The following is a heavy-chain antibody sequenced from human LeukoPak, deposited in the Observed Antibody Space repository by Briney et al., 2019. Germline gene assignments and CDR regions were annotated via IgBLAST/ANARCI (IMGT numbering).Heavy chain of an antibody. CDR1: GGSISSGGYS. J-gene: IGHJ4*02. CDR3: ARGNYYFDY. D-gene: IGHD1-7*01. CDR2: IYHSGST. Sequence: PSETLSLTCAVSGGSISSGGYSWIWIRQPPGKGLEWIGYIYHSGSTYYNPSLKSRVTISVDRSKNQFSLKLSSVTAADTAVYYCARGNYYFDYWGQGTLVTVSS. V-gene: IGHV4-30-2*01.